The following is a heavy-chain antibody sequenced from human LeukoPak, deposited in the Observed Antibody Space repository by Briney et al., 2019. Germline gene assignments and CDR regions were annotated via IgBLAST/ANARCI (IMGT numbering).Heavy chain of an antibody. CDR1: GFTFDDYA. D-gene: IGHD3-22*01. Sequence: GRSLRLSWAASGFTFDDYAMHWVRQAPGKGLEWVSGISWNSGSIGYADSVKGRFTISRDNAKNSLYLQMNSLRAEDTALYYCAKGGYSSGYSGYYFDYWGQGTLVTVSS. CDR3: AKGGYSSGYSGYYFDY. V-gene: IGHV3-9*01. CDR2: ISWNSGSI. J-gene: IGHJ4*02.